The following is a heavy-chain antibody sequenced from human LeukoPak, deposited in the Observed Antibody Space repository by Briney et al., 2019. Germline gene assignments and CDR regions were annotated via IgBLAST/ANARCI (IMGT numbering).Heavy chain of an antibody. Sequence: PSETLSLTCAVYGGSFSGYYWSWIRQPPGKGLEWIGEINHSGSTNYNPSLKSRVTISVDTSKNQFSLKLSSVTAADTAVYYCARPLYSSGWDAFDIWGQGTIVTVSS. D-gene: IGHD6-19*01. CDR3: ARPLYSSGWDAFDI. V-gene: IGHV4-34*01. CDR1: GGSFSGYY. CDR2: INHSGST. J-gene: IGHJ3*02.